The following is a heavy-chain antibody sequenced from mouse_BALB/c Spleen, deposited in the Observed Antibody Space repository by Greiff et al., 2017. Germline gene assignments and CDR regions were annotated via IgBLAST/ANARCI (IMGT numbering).Heavy chain of an antibody. Sequence: EVKLVESGGGLVKPGGSLKLSCAASGFTFSSYAMSWVRQSPEKRLEWVAEISSGGSYTYYPDTVTGRFTISRDNAKNTLYLEMSSLRSEDTAMYYCARIHYGSNIDYWGQGTTLTVSS. CDR1: GFTFSSYA. D-gene: IGHD1-1*01. CDR2: ISSGGSYT. CDR3: ARIHYGSNIDY. J-gene: IGHJ2*01. V-gene: IGHV5-9-4*01.